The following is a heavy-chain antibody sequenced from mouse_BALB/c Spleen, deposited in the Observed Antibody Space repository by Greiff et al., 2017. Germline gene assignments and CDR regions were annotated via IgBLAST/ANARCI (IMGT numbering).Heavy chain of an antibody. CDR3: ARGSSGGFAY. CDR1: GFTFSSYA. Sequence: DVMLVESGGGLVKPGGSLKLSCAASGFTFSSYAMSWVRQTPEKRLEWVASISSGGSTYYPDSVKGRFTISRDNARNILYLQMSSLRSEDTAMYYCARGSSGGFAYWGQGTLVTVSA. V-gene: IGHV5-6-5*01. D-gene: IGHD3-1*01. J-gene: IGHJ3*01. CDR2: ISSGGST.